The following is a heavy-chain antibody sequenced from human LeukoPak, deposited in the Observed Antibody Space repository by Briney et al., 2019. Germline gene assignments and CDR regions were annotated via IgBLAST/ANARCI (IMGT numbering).Heavy chain of an antibody. CDR2: IYTGGTT. CDR3: ARSNSSSSGDYYGTDV. D-gene: IGHD6-6*01. CDR1: GGSISTGTYY. Sequence: SQTLSLTCTVSGGSISTGTYYWSWIRQPAGKGLEWIGRIYTGGTTNYNPSLKSRVTISVDTSKNQFSLKLTSVTAADTALYYCARSNSSSSGDYYGTDVWGQGTLVTVSS. J-gene: IGHJ6*02. V-gene: IGHV4-61*02.